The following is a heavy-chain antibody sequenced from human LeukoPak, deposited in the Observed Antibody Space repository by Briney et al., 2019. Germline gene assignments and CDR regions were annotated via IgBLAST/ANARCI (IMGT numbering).Heavy chain of an antibody. D-gene: IGHD5-24*01. J-gene: IGHJ4*02. Sequence: SDTLSLTCTVSGGSNSSVDYYWSWIRQPPGKGQEWIGYIYYSGSTYYNPSLKSRVTISVDTSKNQFSLKLSSVTAADTAVYYCARGGEGYNYVYWGQGTLVTVSS. V-gene: IGHV4-30-4*02. CDR1: GGSNSSVDYY. CDR2: IYYSGST. CDR3: ARGGEGYNYVY.